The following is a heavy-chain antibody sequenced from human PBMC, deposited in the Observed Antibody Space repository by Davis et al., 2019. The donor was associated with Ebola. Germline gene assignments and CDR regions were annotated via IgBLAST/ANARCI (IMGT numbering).Heavy chain of an antibody. V-gene: IGHV3-9*01. CDR3: ARGSSWYYGMDV. Sequence: SLKISCAASGFTFDDYAMHWVRQAPGKGLEWVSGISWNSGSIGYADSVKGRFTISRDNAKNSLYLQMNSLRAEDTAVYYCARGSSWYYGMDVWGQGTTVTVSS. CDR2: ISWNSGSI. D-gene: IGHD6-13*01. CDR1: GFTFDDYA. J-gene: IGHJ6*02.